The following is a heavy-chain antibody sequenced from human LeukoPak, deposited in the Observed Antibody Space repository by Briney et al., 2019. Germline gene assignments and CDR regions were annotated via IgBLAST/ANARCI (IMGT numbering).Heavy chain of an antibody. CDR3: AKDQSRTAAGWKLLSY. CDR1: GFTFINYA. Sequence: PGGSLRLSCAASGFTFINYAMSWVRQAPGKGLEYISTFSVSDGRTYYADSVKGRFTISRDNSKYTLYLQMNSLRAEDTAVYYCAKDQSRTAAGWKLLSYWGQGTLVTVSS. J-gene: IGHJ4*02. V-gene: IGHV3-23*01. CDR2: FSVSDGRT. D-gene: IGHD6-13*01.